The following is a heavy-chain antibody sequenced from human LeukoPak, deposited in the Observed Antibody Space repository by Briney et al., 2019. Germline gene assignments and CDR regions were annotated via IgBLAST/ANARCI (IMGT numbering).Heavy chain of an antibody. V-gene: IGHV3-74*01. J-gene: IGHJ4*02. CDR1: GFTFSSYW. CDR2: INSDGSST. Sequence: GGSLRLSCAASGFTFSSYWMHWVRQAPGKGLVWVSRINSDGSSTSYADSVKGRFTISRDNAKNTLYLQMNSLRAEDTAVYYCARVVHDSSGYSLRYWGQGTLVTVSS. D-gene: IGHD3-22*01. CDR3: ARVVHDSSGYSLRY.